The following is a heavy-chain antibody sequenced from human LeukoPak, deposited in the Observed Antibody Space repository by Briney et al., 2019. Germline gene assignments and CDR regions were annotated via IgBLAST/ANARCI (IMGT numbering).Heavy chain of an antibody. J-gene: IGHJ3*02. Sequence: PSETLSLTCTVSGGSISSGSYYWSWIRQPAGKGLEWIGRIYTSGSTNYNPSLKSRVTISVDTSKNQFSLKLSSVTAADTAVYYCARAERRGAAAVPAAFDIWGQGTMVTVSS. D-gene: IGHD6-13*01. CDR1: GGSISSGSYY. V-gene: IGHV4-61*02. CDR2: IYTSGST. CDR3: ARAERRGAAAVPAAFDI.